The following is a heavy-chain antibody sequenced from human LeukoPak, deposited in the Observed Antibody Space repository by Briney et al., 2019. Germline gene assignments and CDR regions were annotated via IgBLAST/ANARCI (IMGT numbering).Heavy chain of an antibody. J-gene: IGHJ5*02. D-gene: IGHD3-3*01. V-gene: IGHV3-7*01. CDR3: AREGFWSGPNWFDP. CDR2: IKQDGSEK. CDR1: GFTFSSYW. Sequence: PGGSLRLSCAASGFTFSSYWMSWVRQAPGKGLEWVANIKQDGSEKYYVDSVKGRFTISRDNAKNSLYLQMNSLRAEDTAVYCCAREGFWSGPNWFDPWGQGTLVTVSS.